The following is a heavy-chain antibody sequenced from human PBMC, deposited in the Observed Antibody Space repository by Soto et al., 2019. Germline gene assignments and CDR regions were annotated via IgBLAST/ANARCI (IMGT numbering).Heavy chain of an antibody. CDR2: INYSGST. V-gene: IGHV4-34*01. CDR1: GGSFSGYY. CDR3: ARTAMVTRYFDY. Sequence: SETLSLTSVVYGGSFSGYYWSWIRQLPGEGLEWVGDINYSGSTNYNPSLKSRVTISVGTSKNQFSLKLSSVTAADTAVYYCARTAMVTRYFDYWGQGTLVTVSS. J-gene: IGHJ4*02. D-gene: IGHD5-18*01.